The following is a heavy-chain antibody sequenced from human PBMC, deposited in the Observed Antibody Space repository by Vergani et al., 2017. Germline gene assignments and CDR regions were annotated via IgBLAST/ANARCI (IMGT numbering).Heavy chain of an antibody. CDR2: INHSGST. Sequence: VQLLESGGGLVQPGGSLRLSCAASGFTFSSYAMSWVRQAPGKGLEWIGEINHSGSTNYNPSLKSRVTISVDTSKNQFSLKLSSVTAADTAVYYCARGRGTPGGYWGQGTLVTVSS. J-gene: IGHJ4*02. D-gene: IGHD1-14*01. CDR3: ARGRGTPGGY. V-gene: IGHV4-34*01. CDR1: GFTFSSYA.